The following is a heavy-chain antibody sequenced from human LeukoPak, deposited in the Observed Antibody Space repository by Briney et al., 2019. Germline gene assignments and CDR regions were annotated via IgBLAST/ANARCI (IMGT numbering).Heavy chain of an antibody. D-gene: IGHD4-17*01. CDR3: ARDNHGDGNFDY. J-gene: IGHJ4*02. Sequence: PSETLSLTCTVSDYSISSGYYWGWIRQPPGKGLEWIGSIYHSGSTYYNPSLKSRVTISVDTSKNQFSLKLNSVTAADTAVYYCARDNHGDGNFDYWGQGTLVTVSS. CDR1: DYSISSGYY. V-gene: IGHV4-38-2*02. CDR2: IYHSGST.